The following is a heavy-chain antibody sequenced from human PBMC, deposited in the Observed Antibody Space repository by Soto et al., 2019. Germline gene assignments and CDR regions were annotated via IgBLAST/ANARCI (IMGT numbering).Heavy chain of an antibody. J-gene: IGHJ4*02. CDR3: ATDLTTVNTGVDY. CDR2: SIPIFGTA. Sequence: QVQLVQSGAEVKKPGSSVKVSCKASGGTFSSYAISWVRQAPGQGLEWMGGSIPIFGTANYAQKLQGRVTITEDESTSTAYMELSSLRSEDTAVYYCATDLTTVNTGVDYWGQGTLVTVSS. D-gene: IGHD4-17*01. V-gene: IGHV1-69*01. CDR1: GGTFSSYA.